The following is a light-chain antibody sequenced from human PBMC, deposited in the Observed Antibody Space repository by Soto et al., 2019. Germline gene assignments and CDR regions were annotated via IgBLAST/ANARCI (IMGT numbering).Light chain of an antibody. V-gene: IGKV3D-15*01. CDR2: GAS. Sequence: EIVVTQSPAPLSVSPVGSATLSCRASQSVTSNLAWYQQKPGQAPRLLIYGASTRAAGIPARCSARGTGTDFTLTSSDVQPEDFAVYYSHQRQSWPRTFGQGTKVDIK. CDR3: HQRQSWPRT. CDR1: QSVTSN. J-gene: IGKJ1*01.